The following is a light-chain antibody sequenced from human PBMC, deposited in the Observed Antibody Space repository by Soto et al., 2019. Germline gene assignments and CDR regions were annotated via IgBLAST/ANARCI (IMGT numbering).Light chain of an antibody. CDR1: QSISTY. CDR2: AAS. CDR3: QSYGTPPP. V-gene: IGKV1-39*01. Sequence: NQMPQPPPSLSASVGDRVTTTCRASQSISTYLNWYQQKPGQAPKLLIFAASSLHSGVPSRFTGSGSGTDFTLTISSLQPEDFATYYCQSYGTPPPFAQGTKVDIK. J-gene: IGKJ1*01.